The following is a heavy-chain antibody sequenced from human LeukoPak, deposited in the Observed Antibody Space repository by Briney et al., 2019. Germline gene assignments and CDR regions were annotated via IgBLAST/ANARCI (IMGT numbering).Heavy chain of an antibody. V-gene: IGHV3-15*01. CDR1: GFTFSNAW. J-gene: IGHJ5*02. CDR3: TTDYYDSSGYYPRGFDP. CDR2: IKSKTDGGTT. D-gene: IGHD3-22*01. Sequence: GGSLRLSCAASGFTFSNAWMSWVRQAPGKGLDLVGRIKSKTDGGTTDYAAPVKGRFTISRDASKNTLYLQMNSLKTEDTAVYYCTTDYYDSSGYYPRGFDPWGQGTLVTVSS.